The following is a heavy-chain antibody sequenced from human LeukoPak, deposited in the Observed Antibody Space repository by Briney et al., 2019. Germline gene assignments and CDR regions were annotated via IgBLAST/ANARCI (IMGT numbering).Heavy chain of an antibody. CDR2: IYYSGST. D-gene: IGHD6-13*01. CDR1: GGSISSYY. J-gene: IGHJ5*02. CDR3: AREKMIAAAGTRWFDP. V-gene: IGHV4-59*12. Sequence: SETLSLTCTVSGGSISSYYWSWIRQPPGKGQEWIGYIYYSGSTNYNPSLKSRVTISVDTSKNQFTLKLSSVTAADTAVDYCAREKMIAAAGTRWFDPWGQGTLVTVSS.